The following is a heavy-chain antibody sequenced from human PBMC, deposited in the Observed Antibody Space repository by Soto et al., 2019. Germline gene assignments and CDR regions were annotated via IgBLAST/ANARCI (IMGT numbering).Heavy chain of an antibody. J-gene: IGHJ4*02. CDR3: AKDSRKAEIFGVVDQLGYYFDY. Sequence: GGSLRLSCAASGFTFSSYAMSWVRQAPGKGLEWVSAISGSGGSTYYADSEKGRFTISRDNSKNTLYLQMNSLRAEDTAVYYCAKDSRKAEIFGVVDQLGYYFDYWGQGTLVTVSS. CDR2: ISGSGGST. D-gene: IGHD3-3*01. CDR1: GFTFSSYA. V-gene: IGHV3-23*01.